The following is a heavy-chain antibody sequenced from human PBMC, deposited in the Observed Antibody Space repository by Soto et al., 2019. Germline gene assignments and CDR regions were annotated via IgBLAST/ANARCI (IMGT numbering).Heavy chain of an antibody. CDR2: MNPNSGNT. D-gene: IGHD3-3*01. V-gene: IGHV1-8*02. J-gene: IGHJ6*02. CDR1: GYTFTSYD. CDR3: ARTVCRPPRSTSFGAPHDYCFDV. Sequence: QVQLVQSGPEVKKPGASVKVSCKASGYTFTSYDINWVRQATGQGLEWMGWMNPNSGNTGYAQKFQGRVTMTRTTDISTAVMKLSSVRSDDTAVYYCARTVCRPPRSTSFGAPHDYCFDVWGQGTTVTVSS.